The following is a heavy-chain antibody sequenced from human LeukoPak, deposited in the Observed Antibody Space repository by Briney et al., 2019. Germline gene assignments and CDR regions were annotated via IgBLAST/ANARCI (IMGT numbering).Heavy chain of an antibody. CDR3: AKVISVATGKYYFDY. J-gene: IGHJ4*02. CDR1: GYTFTSYG. CDR2: ISIYNGKT. V-gene: IGHV1-18*01. D-gene: IGHD5-12*01. Sequence: GASVQVSCKASGYTFTSYGISWVRQAPGQGLEWMGWISIYNGKTNYAQKSRGRVTTTTDTSTSTAFMELRSLRSDDTAVYYCAKVISVATGKYYFDYWGQGTLVTVSS.